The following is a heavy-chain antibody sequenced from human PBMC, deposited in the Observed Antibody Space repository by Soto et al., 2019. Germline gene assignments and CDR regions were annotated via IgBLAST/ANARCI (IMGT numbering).Heavy chain of an antibody. D-gene: IGHD2-2*01. CDR1: GYTFTGYY. J-gene: IGHJ6*02. CDR3: ARDEDCSSTSCYGLYYYYGMDV. CDR2: INPNSGGT. Sequence: ASVKVSCKASGYTFTGYYMHWVRQAPGQGLERMGWINPNSGGTNYAQKLQGRVTMTTDTSTSTAYMELRSLRSDDTAVYYCARDEDCSSTSCYGLYYYYGMDVWGQGTTVTVSS. V-gene: IGHV1-2*02.